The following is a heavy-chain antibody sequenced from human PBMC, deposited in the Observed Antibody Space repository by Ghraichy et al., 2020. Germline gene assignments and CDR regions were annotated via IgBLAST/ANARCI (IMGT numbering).Heavy chain of an antibody. Sequence: GGSLRLSCAASGFTFCSYGMSWVRQAPGKGLVWVSAIRGNGSRTNADYVKGRLTIFRENSQNTLYLQLRSLRTEDTAVYFCAKDWEDTSTVSGGIRWSGFDAWGHGTLVSVSS. CDR1: GFTFCSYG. J-gene: IGHJ5*01. D-gene: IGHD3-16*01. V-gene: IGHV3-23*01. CDR3: AKDWEDTSTVSGGIRWSGFDA. CDR2: IRGNGSRT.